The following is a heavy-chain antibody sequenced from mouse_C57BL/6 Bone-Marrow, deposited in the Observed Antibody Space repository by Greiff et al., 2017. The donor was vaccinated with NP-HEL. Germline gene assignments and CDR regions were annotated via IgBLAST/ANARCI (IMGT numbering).Heavy chain of an antibody. J-gene: IGHJ3*01. CDR3: ARRRSSYYGTEGLAY. V-gene: IGHV1-42*01. D-gene: IGHD2-1*01. CDR1: GYSFTGYY. CDR2: INPSTGGT. Sequence: EVQLQQSGPELVKPGASVKISCKASGYSFTGYYMNWVKQSPEKSLEWIGEINPSTGGTTYNQKFKAKATLTVAKSSSTAYMQLKSLTSEDSAVYYCARRRSSYYGTEGLAYWGQGTLVTVSA.